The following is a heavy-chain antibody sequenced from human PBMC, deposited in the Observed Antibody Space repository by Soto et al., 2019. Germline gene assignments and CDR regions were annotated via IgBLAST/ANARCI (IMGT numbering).Heavy chain of an antibody. CDR3: AKDLSAPFYYYDSSGYYRGFDY. Sequence: GGSLRLSCAASGFTFSSYAMSWVRQAPGKGLEWVSAISGSGGSTYYADSVKGRFTISRDNSKNTLYLQMNSLRAEDTAVYYCAKDLSAPFYYYDSSGYYRGFDYWGQGTLVTVSS. V-gene: IGHV3-23*01. CDR1: GFTFSSYA. D-gene: IGHD3-22*01. J-gene: IGHJ4*02. CDR2: ISGSGGST.